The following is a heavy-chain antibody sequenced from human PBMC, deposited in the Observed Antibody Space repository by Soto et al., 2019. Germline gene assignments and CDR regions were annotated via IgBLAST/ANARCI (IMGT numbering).Heavy chain of an antibody. Sequence: PSETLSLTCAVSGCSISSGGYSWSWIRQPPGKGLEWIGYIYHSGSTYYNPSLKSRVTISVDRSKNQFSLKLSSVTAADTAVYYCVRALPDGYYGMDVWGQGATVTVSS. CDR2: IYHSGST. CDR3: VRALPDGYYGMDV. CDR1: GCSISSGGYS. J-gene: IGHJ6*02. V-gene: IGHV4-30-2*01.